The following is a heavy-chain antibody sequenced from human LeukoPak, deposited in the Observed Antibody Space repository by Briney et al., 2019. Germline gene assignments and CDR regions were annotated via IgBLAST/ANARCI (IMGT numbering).Heavy chain of an antibody. V-gene: IGHV1-69*04. CDR3: ARSLSQVWGSYRYYYGMDV. J-gene: IGHJ6*02. CDR1: GGTFSSYA. D-gene: IGHD3-16*02. CDR2: IIPIRDIQ. Sequence: ASVKVSCKASGGTFSSYAISWVRQAPGQGLEWMGRIIPIRDIQNYAQKFQGRVTITADKSTSTAYMELSSLRSEDTAVYYCARSLSQVWGSYRYYYGMDVWGQGTTVTVSS.